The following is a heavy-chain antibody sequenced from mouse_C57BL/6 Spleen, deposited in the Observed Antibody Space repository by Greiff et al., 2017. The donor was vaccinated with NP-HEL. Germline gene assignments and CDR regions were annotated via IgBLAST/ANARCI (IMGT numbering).Heavy chain of an antibody. CDR2: IRYDGSN. CDR3: ARYDDGYYAFAY. Sequence: EVQVVESGPGLVKPSQSLSLTCSVTGYSITSGYYCNWIRQFPGNKLERMGYIRYDGSNNYNPSLKNRIPITRDTYKNQLFLKLNSVTSEDTATYYCARYDDGYYAFAYWGQGTLVTVSA. CDR1: GYSITSGYY. V-gene: IGHV3-6*01. D-gene: IGHD2-3*01. J-gene: IGHJ3*01.